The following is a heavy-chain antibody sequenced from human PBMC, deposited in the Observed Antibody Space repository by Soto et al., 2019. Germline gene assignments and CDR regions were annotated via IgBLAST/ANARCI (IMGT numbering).Heavy chain of an antibody. V-gene: IGHV1-2*04. J-gene: IGHJ6*02. CDR3: ARRGVPAAVGYGMDV. CDR1: GYTFTCYY. CDR2: INPNSGGT. Sequence: ASVKVSCKASGYTFTCYYMHWVRQAPGQGLEWMGWINPNSGGTNYAQKFQGWVTMTRDTSISTAYRELSRLRPDDTAVYYCARRGVPAAVGYGMDVGGQGTTVTVSS. D-gene: IGHD2-2*01.